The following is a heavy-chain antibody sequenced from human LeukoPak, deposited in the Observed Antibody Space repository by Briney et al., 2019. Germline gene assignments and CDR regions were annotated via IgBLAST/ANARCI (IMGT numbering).Heavy chain of an antibody. J-gene: IGHJ4*02. V-gene: IGHV3-15*01. CDR2: IKSKTDGGTT. Sequence: PGGSLRLSCAASGFTFSNAWMSWVRQAPGKGLEWVGRIKSKTDGGTTDYAAPVKGRFTISRDDSKNTLHLQMNTLKTEDTAVYYCTTASYYYDTSAYYSSDYWGQGTLVTVSS. CDR1: GFTFSNAW. D-gene: IGHD3-22*01. CDR3: TTASYYYDTSAYYSSDY.